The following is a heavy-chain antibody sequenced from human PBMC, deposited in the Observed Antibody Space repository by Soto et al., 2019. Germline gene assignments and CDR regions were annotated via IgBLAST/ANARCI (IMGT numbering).Heavy chain of an antibody. Sequence: GGSLRLSCAASGFSFSSYWMSWVRQAPGKGREWVANIKEDGGEQHYVDSVKGRFTISRDNTENSLFLQMNNLRAEDSAIYYCAIKPSTVSYWFDPWGPGTPVTVSS. J-gene: IGHJ5*02. D-gene: IGHD4-4*01. CDR3: AIKPSTVSYWFDP. V-gene: IGHV3-7*03. CDR2: IKEDGGEQ. CDR1: GFSFSSYW.